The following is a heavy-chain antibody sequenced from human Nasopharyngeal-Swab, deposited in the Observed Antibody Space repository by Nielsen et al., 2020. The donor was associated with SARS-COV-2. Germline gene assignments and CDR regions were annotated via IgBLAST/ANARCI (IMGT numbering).Heavy chain of an antibody. CDR2: ISSSGSTI. V-gene: IGHV3-48*03. D-gene: IGHD3-10*01. CDR3: ARESGVGELLGVSFDY. Sequence: GGSLRLSCAASGFTFSSYEMNWVRQAPGKGLEWVSYISSSGSTIYYADSVNGRFTISRDNSKNTLYLQMNSLRGEDTAVYYCARESGVGELLGVSFDYWGQGTLVTVSS. CDR1: GFTFSSYE. J-gene: IGHJ4*02.